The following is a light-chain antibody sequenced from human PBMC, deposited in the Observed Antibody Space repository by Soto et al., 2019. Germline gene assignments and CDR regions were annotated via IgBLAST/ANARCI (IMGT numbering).Light chain of an antibody. CDR3: AAWDDSLNGVV. V-gene: IGLV1-44*01. J-gene: IGLJ2*01. CDR2: SNN. CDR1: SSNIGSNA. Sequence: QPVLTQPPSASGTPGQRVTISCSGSSSNIGSNAVTWYQQLPGTAPKLLIYSNNQRPSGVPDRFSGSKSDTSASLAISGLQSEDEADYYCAAWDDSLNGVVFGGGTKLTVL.